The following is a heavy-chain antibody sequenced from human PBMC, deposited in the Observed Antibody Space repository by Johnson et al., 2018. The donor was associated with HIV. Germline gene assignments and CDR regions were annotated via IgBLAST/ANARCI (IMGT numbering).Heavy chain of an antibody. Sequence: QVQLVESGGGVVQPGRSLRLSCAASGFTFSSYGMHWVRQAPGKGLEWVAVIWYDGSNKYYADSVKDRFTISRDNSKNTLYLQMNSLRAEDTAVYYCAREVEITMVQGVIIGDAFDIWGQGTMVTVSS. CDR1: GFTFSSYG. V-gene: IGHV3-30*19. J-gene: IGHJ3*02. D-gene: IGHD3-10*01. CDR2: IWYDGSNK. CDR3: AREVEITMVQGVIIGDAFDI.